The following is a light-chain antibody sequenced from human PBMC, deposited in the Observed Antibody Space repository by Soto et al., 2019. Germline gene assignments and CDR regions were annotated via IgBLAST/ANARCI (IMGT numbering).Light chain of an antibody. Sequence: DIQLTQSPSFLSASVGDRVTITCRASQGINSYLCWYQQKPGKAPKLLIYAASTLQSGVPSRFSGSGSGTEFTLTISSLQPEDFATYYCQQLKSYPITFGPGTKVDI. CDR2: AAS. CDR1: QGINSY. CDR3: QQLKSYPIT. J-gene: IGKJ3*01. V-gene: IGKV1-9*01.